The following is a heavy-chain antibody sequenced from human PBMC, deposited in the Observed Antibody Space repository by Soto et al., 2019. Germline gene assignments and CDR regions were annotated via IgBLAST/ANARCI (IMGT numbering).Heavy chain of an antibody. Sequence: SEPLSLTCPVSGGSTRSDNYWSWIRQPPGKGLEWIGHIYYSGNTDYNPSLKSRLAISIDTSKNQFSLKLSSVTAADTAVYFCAREGGESSDGLYYFDSWGQGSLVTVSA. V-gene: IGHV4-30-4*01. J-gene: IGHJ4*02. D-gene: IGHD3-16*01. CDR1: GGSTRSDNY. CDR3: AREGGESSDGLYYFDS. CDR2: IYYSGNT.